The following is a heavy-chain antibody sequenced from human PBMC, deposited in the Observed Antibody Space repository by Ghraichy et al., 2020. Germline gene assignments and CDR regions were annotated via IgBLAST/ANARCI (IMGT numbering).Heavy chain of an antibody. J-gene: IGHJ4*02. CDR3: ARRITIFGVIGVPFDY. V-gene: IGHV2-5*02. CDR1: GFSLTTSGVG. CDR2: IYRDDDK. Sequence: GPTLVKSTQTLTLTCTFSGFSLTTSGVGVGWIRQPPGKALEWLALIYRDDDKRYSPSLKSRLTITEDTSRNQVVLTMTSMDPVDTATYYCARRITIFGVIGVPFDYWGQGTLVTVSS. D-gene: IGHD3-3*01.